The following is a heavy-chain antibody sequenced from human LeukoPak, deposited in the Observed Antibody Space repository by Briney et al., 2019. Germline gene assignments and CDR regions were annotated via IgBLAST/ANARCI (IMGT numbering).Heavy chain of an antibody. CDR1: GDSITNYY. CDR2: IYYSGST. J-gene: IGHJ3*02. Sequence: SETLSLTCTVSGDSITNYYWSWIRQPPGGGLEWIGYIYYSGSTNYNPSLKSRVTISVDTSKNQFSLKLSSVTAADTAVYYCARAGRSSGWYDYAFDIWGQGTMVTVSS. D-gene: IGHD6-19*01. V-gene: IGHV4-59*01. CDR3: ARAGRSSGWYDYAFDI.